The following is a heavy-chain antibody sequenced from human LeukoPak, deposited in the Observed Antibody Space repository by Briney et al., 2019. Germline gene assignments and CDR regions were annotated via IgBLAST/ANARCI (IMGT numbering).Heavy chain of an antibody. V-gene: IGHV3-23*01. J-gene: IGHJ4*02. CDR2: ISGSGDST. CDR3: AKESPDFDY. Sequence: GGSLRLSCAASGFTFSSYAMSWIRQAPGKGLEWVSVISGSGDSTYYADSVKGRFTISRDNSKNTLHLQMNSLRVEDTAVYYCAKESPDFDYWGQGTLVTVSS. CDR1: GFTFSSYA.